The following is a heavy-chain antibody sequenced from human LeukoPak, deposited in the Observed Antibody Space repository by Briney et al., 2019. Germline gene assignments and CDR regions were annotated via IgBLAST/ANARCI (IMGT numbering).Heavy chain of an antibody. V-gene: IGHV4-39*07. D-gene: IGHD1-26*01. CDR3: ARALPQGWFDP. CDR1: GGSISSSSYY. CDR2: IYYSGST. Sequence: SETLSLTCTVSGGSISSSSYYWGWIRQPPGKGLEWIGSIYYSGSTYYNPSLKSRVTISVDTSKNQFSLKLSSVTAADTAVYYCARALPQGWFDPWGQGTLVTVSS. J-gene: IGHJ5*02.